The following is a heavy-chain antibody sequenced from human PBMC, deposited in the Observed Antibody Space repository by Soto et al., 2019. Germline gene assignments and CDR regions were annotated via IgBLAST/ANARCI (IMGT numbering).Heavy chain of an antibody. Sequence: SVKVSCKASGGTFSSYAISWVRQAPGQGLEWMGGIIPIFGTANYAQKFQGRVTITADESTSTAYMELSSLRSEDTAVYYCARGYTLYYYYYGMDVWGQGTTVTVSS. CDR3: ARGYTLYYYYYGMDV. CDR2: IIPIFGTA. CDR1: GGTFSSYA. J-gene: IGHJ6*02. V-gene: IGHV1-69*13. D-gene: IGHD3-16*02.